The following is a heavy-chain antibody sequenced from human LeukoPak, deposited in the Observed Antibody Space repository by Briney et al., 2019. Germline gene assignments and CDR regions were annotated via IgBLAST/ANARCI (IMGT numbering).Heavy chain of an antibody. V-gene: IGHV3-30-3*01. D-gene: IGHD3-22*01. CDR3: ARGPYDSSGYYPDY. CDR2: ISYDGSNK. J-gene: IGHJ4*02. Sequence: GGSLRLSCAASGFTFSSYAMHWVRQAPGKGLEWVAVISYDGSNKYYADSVKGRFTISRDNSKNTLYLQMNSLRAEDTAVYYCARGPYDSSGYYPDYWGQGTLGTVSS. CDR1: GFTFSSYA.